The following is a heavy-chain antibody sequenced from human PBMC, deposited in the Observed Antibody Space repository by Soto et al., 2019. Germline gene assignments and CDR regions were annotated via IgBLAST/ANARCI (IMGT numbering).Heavy chain of an antibody. CDR3: ARDPPLGVNSYGYYFDY. CDR2: ISYDGSNK. J-gene: IGHJ4*02. Sequence: GGSLRLSCAASGFTFSSYAMHWVRQAPGKGLEWVAVISYDGSNKYYADSVKGRFTISRDNSKNTLYLQMNSLRAEDTAVYYCARDPPLGVNSYGYYFDYWGQGTLVTVSS. CDR1: GFTFSSYA. V-gene: IGHV3-30-3*01. D-gene: IGHD5-18*01.